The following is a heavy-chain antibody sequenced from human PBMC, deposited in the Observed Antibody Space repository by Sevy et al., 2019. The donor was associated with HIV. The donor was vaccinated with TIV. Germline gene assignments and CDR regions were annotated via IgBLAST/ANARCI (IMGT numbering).Heavy chain of an antibody. CDR1: GFTFSTFA. CDR2: ISATGSST. CDR3: AGGRYDSSGSFDAFDI. D-gene: IGHD3-22*01. J-gene: IGHJ3*02. Sequence: GGSLRLSCAGSGFTFSTFAMSWVRQAPGKGLEWVSAISATGSSTFYSYSVKGRFTTSRDNSKNTLYLQMNTLRTEDTALYYCAGGRYDSSGSFDAFDIWGQGTMVTVSS. V-gene: IGHV3-23*01.